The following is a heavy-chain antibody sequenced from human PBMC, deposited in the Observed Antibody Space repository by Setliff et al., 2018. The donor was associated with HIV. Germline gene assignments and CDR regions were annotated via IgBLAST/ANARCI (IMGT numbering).Heavy chain of an antibody. CDR2: IIPLFGRA. J-gene: IGHJ3*01. CDR1: GGILSTYA. CDR3: AGETAAAHYYGSGSYRLHAFDV. D-gene: IGHD3-10*01. V-gene: IGHV1-69*13. Sequence: SVKVSCKASGGILSTYATIWVRQAPGQGLEWLGGIIPLFGRASYAQKFQGSVTITADESTNTAYMELSSLRSGDTAVYYCAGETAAAHYYGSGSYRLHAFDVWGQGTMVTVSS.